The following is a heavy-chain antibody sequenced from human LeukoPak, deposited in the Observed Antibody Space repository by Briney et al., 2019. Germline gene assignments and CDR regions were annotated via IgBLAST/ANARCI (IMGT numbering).Heavy chain of an antibody. CDR2: IYSDGST. D-gene: IGHD1-26*01. Sequence: GGSLRLSCAASGFTFSSYAMSWVRQTPGKGLEWVSVIYSDGSTYHADSVKGRFTISRDNSKNTLYLQMNSLRAEDTAVYYCARDLRDLLVGAYYFDSWGQGTLVTVSS. CDR3: ARDLRDLLVGAYYFDS. J-gene: IGHJ4*02. V-gene: IGHV3-66*01. CDR1: GFTFSSYA.